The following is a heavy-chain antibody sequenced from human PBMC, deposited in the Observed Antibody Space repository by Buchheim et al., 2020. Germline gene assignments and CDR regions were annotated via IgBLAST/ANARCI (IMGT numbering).Heavy chain of an antibody. CDR2: ISGSSHYI. D-gene: IGHD1-1*01. J-gene: IGHJ5*02. CDR3: TRGSFERTPSWFDP. V-gene: IGHV3-21*02. CDR1: GFIFSDFN. Sequence: EVQLVESGGGLVKPGGSLRLSCAASGFIFSDFNMNWVRQAPGKGLEWVSSISGSSHYIDYADSLKGRFTVSRDNAKNSLYLQINILRAEDTALYYCTRGSFERTPSWFDPWGQGTL.